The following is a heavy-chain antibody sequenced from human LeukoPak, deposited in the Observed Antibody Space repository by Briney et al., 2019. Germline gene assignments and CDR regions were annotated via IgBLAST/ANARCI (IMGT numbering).Heavy chain of an antibody. V-gene: IGHV3-23*01. CDR1: GFTFSTYS. J-gene: IGHJ4*02. Sequence: GGSLRLSCAASGFTFSTYSMNWVRQPPGKGLEWVSGIYAGGENTYYADSVKGRFTISRDNSKNTLYLQMNSLRGEDTAIYYCVRGLRELPYWGQGTLVTVSS. CDR3: VRGLRELPY. CDR2: IYAGGENT. D-gene: IGHD1-26*01.